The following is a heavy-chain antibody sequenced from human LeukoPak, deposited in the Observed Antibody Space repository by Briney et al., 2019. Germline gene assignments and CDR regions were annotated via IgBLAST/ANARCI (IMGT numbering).Heavy chain of an antibody. V-gene: IGHV4-4*02. CDR2: IYHSGST. D-gene: IGHD4-23*01. J-gene: IGHJ3*02. CDR1: NW. CDR3: ARDRRGKSDAFDI. Sequence: NWXXWVRQPPGXGLEWIGEIYHSGSTNYNPSLKSRVTISVDKSKNQFSLKLSSVTAADTAVYYCARDRRGKSDAFDIWGQGTMVTVSS.